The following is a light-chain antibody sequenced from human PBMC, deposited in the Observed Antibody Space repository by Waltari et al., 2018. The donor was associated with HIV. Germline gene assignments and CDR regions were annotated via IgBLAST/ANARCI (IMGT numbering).Light chain of an antibody. J-gene: IGLJ3*02. Sequence: QSALTQPASVSGSPGQPITISCPGTSRDFGGYNYFSWYQRHPGKAPKPIIYDVSNRPSGVSNRFSGSKSGNRASLTISGLQAEDEADYYCSSYTSSSTRVFGGGTTVTVL. V-gene: IGLV2-14*03. CDR2: DVS. CDR1: SRDFGGYNY. CDR3: SSYTSSSTRV.